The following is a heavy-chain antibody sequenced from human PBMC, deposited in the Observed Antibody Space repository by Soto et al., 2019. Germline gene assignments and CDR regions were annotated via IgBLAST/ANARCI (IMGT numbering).Heavy chain of an antibody. CDR1: GGTFSSYA. Sequence: ASMKVSCKASGGTFSSYAISWVRQAPGQGLEWMGGIIPIFGTANYAQKFQGRVTITADESTSTAYMELSSLRSEDTAVYYCARDVIAAAGLFDYWGQGTLVTVSS. D-gene: IGHD6-13*01. CDR3: ARDVIAAAGLFDY. J-gene: IGHJ4*02. CDR2: IIPIFGTA. V-gene: IGHV1-69*13.